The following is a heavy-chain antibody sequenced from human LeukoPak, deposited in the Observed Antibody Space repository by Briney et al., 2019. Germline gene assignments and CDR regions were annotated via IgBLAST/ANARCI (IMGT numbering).Heavy chain of an antibody. CDR2: IQQDGSEQ. CDR1: GFTFSSYW. CDR3: ARNYGGYSH. J-gene: IGHJ4*02. D-gene: IGHD4-23*01. Sequence: TGGSLRLSCAASGFTFSSYWMSWVRQAPGKGLEWVANIQQDGSEQYYVDSVKGRFTISRDNAKNSLYLQMNSLRAEDTALYYCARNYGGYSHWGQGTLVTVSS. V-gene: IGHV3-7*02.